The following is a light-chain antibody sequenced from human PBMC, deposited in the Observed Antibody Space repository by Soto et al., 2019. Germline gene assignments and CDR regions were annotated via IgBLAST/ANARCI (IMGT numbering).Light chain of an antibody. CDR3: QQYDNPNLTVT. CDR2: DAS. CDR1: QGISSW. Sequence: DIQMTQSPSSVSASVGDRVTITCRASQGISSWLAWYQQKPGKAPKLLIYDASNLETGVPSRFSGSGSGTDFTFTISSLQPEDIATYYCQQYDNPNLTVTFGGGTKVDIK. V-gene: IGKV1-33*01. J-gene: IGKJ4*01.